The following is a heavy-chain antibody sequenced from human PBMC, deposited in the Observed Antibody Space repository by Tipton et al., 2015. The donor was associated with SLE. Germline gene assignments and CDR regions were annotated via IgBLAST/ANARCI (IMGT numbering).Heavy chain of an antibody. CDR3: ARVTYNYGDYVLFDY. CDR1: GGSIRNGGYS. D-gene: IGHD4-17*01. Sequence: TLSLTCAVSGGSIRNGGYSWNWIRQPPGKGLEWIGYIYHSGSTNYNPSLKSRVTISVDTSKNQFSLKLSSVTAADTAVYYCARVTYNYGDYVLFDYWGQGTLVTVSS. V-gene: IGHV4-30-2*01. J-gene: IGHJ4*02. CDR2: IYHSGST.